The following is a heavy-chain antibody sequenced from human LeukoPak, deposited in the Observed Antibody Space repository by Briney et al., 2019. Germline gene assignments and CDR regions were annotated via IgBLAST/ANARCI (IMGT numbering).Heavy chain of an antibody. D-gene: IGHD4-17*01. V-gene: IGHV1-69*13. CDR2: IIPIFGTA. Sequence: ASVKVSCKASGGAFSRYAISWVRQAPGQGLEWMGGIIPIFGTANYAQKFQGRVTITADESTSTAYMELSSLRSEDTAVYYCARTSDDYGLYWGQGTLVTVSS. J-gene: IGHJ4*02. CDR3: ARTSDDYGLY. CDR1: GGAFSRYA.